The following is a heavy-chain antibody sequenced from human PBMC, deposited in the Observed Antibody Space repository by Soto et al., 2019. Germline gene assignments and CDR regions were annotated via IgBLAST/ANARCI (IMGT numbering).Heavy chain of an antibody. D-gene: IGHD6-6*01. J-gene: IGHJ6*02. V-gene: IGHV1-24*01. Sequence: GASVKVSGKVSGYTLTELSMHCVRQAPGKGLEWMGGFDPEDGETIYAQKFQGRVTMTEDTSTDTAYMELSSLRSEDTAVYYCATVAARYYGMDVWGQGTTVTVSS. CDR3: ATVAARYYGMDV. CDR2: FDPEDGET. CDR1: GYTLTELS.